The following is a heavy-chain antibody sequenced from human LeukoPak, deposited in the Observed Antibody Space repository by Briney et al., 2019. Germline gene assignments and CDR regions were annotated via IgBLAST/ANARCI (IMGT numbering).Heavy chain of an antibody. CDR2: IYYSGST. CDR3: ARGLTVFSHERRFDY. Sequence: PSETLSLTCTVSGGSISSGGYYWSWIRRHPGKGLEWSGYIYYSGSTYYNPSLKSRVTISVDTSKNQFSLKLSSVTAADTAVYYCARGLTVFSHERRFDYWGQGTLVTVSS. V-gene: IGHV4-31*03. CDR1: GGSISSGGYY. J-gene: IGHJ4*02. D-gene: IGHD3-3*01.